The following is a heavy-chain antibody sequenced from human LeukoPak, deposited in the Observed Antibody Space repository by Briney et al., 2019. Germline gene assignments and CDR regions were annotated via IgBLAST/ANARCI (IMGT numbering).Heavy chain of an antibody. CDR2: ISDSGGRT. V-gene: IGHV3-23*01. CDR1: TFTFSKYA. Sequence: GGSLRLSCAASTFTFSKYAMSWVRQAPGKGLEWVLAISDSGGRTKYADSVKGRFIISRDNSKNTLYLQMESLRAEDTALYYCARDGGLSFFSYMGVWGIGTTVTVSS. D-gene: IGHD3-16*01. J-gene: IGHJ6*03. CDR3: ARDGGLSFFSYMGV.